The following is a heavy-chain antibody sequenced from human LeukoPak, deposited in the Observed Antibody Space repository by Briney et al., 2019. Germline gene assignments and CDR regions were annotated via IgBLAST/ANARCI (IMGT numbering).Heavy chain of an antibody. D-gene: IGHD2-2*02. Sequence: GASVKVSCKASGYTFTSYGISWVRQAPGQGLEWMGWISAYNGNTNYARKLQGRVTMTTDTSTSTAYMELRSLRPDDTAVYYCARLNGVVPAAIHLYWGQGTLVTVSS. CDR1: GYTFTSYG. J-gene: IGHJ4*02. CDR3: ARLNGVVPAAIHLY. V-gene: IGHV1-18*01. CDR2: ISAYNGNT.